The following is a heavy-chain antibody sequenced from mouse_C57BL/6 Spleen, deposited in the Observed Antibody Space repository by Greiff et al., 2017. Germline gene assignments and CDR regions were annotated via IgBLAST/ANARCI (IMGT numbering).Heavy chain of an antibody. J-gene: IGHJ2*01. D-gene: IGHD2-4*01. V-gene: IGHV1-5*01. CDR3: TRRRRLNDYVGFGD. CDR2: IYPGNSGT. CDR1: GYTFTSYW. Sequence: VQLQQSGTVLARPGASVKMSCKTSGYTFTSYWMHWVKQRPGQGLEWIGAIYPGNSGTSYNQKFKGKAKLTAVTSASTAYMELSSLTNEDSAVFYCTRRRRLNDYVGFGDWGQGTTLSVST.